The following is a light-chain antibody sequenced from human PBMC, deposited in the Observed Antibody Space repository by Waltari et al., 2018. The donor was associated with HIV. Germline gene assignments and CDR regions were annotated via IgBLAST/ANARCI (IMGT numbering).Light chain of an antibody. CDR2: DAY. J-gene: IGLJ3*02. CDR1: SGDIGSDTS. V-gene: IGLV2-14*01. CDR3: SSYASSSTPNWV. Sequence: QSALTQPASVSGSLGQSITISCFGNSGDIGSDTSVSWYQHHPDKAPKLLIDDAYKLADGTPSLLSGSKSGNMASLTIAGLRADDEADYYCSSYASSSTPNWVFGGGTKLTVL.